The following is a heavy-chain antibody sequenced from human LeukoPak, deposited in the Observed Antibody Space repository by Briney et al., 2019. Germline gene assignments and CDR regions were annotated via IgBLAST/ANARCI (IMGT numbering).Heavy chain of an antibody. CDR3: ARDEDHGGNFWYGH. CDR2: ISSSGGTM. J-gene: IGHJ5*02. Sequence: PGGSLTLSCAASGFTFSNYEMNWVRQAPGKGLEWLSYISSSGGTMYYADSVKGRFTISRDNARNSLYLQMNSLRAEDTGVYYCARDEDHGGNFWYGHWGQGTLVAVAS. CDR1: GFTFSNYE. V-gene: IGHV3-48*03. D-gene: IGHD4-23*01.